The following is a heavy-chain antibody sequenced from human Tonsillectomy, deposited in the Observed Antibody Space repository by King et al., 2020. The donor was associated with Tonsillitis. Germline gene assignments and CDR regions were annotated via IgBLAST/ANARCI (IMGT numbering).Heavy chain of an antibody. V-gene: IGHV1-69*01. D-gene: IGHD3-10*01. CDR1: GGTFSSYA. J-gene: IGHJ1*01. CDR3: GRYHSDSRLDHGELQH. Sequence: VQLVESGAEVKKPGSSVKVSCKASGGTFSSYAISWVRQAPGQGLEWVGGIIPIFDTASYAQKFQGRVTITADESSSTAYMELSRLRSEDTAVYFCGRYHSDSRLDHGELQHWAQGTLVSLPS. CDR2: IIPIFDTA.